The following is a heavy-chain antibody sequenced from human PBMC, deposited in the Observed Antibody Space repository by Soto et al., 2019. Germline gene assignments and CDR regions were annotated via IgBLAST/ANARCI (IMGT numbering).Heavy chain of an antibody. Sequence: QVQLVQSGADVKKPGSSVKVSCKASGGTFSSYAVSWVRQAPGQGLEWMGVIIPFVNTTHYAQKFQGRVTITADESTSTAYMALTSLRSEDTAVYYCASHQCLRACLTWGQGTLVTVSS. J-gene: IGHJ4*02. CDR1: GGTFSSYA. CDR2: IIPFVNTT. V-gene: IGHV1-69*01. CDR3: ASHQCLRACLT. D-gene: IGHD5-12*01.